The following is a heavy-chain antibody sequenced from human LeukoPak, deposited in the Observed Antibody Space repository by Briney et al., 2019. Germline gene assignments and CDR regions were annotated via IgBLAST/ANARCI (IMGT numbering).Heavy chain of an antibody. V-gene: IGHV3-30*18. CDR3: AKDGDIGYCSSTSCYYIDS. CDR2: ISYDGSDK. J-gene: IGHJ4*02. CDR1: GFTLSSYG. Sequence: GGSLRLSCAVSGFTLSSYGMHWVRQAPGKGLEWVAVISYDGSDKSSADSVKGRITISRDNSKNTLYLQMNSLRAEDTAVYYCAKDGDIGYCSSTSCYYIDSWGQGTLVTVSS. D-gene: IGHD2-2*01.